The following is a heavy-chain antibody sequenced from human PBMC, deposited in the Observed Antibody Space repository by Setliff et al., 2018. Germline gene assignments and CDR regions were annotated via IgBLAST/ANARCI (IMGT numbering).Heavy chain of an antibody. CDR2: IKSKTDGGTT. V-gene: IGHV3-15*01. J-gene: IGHJ3*01. CDR3: TTDGAACSGSSCYNGFDV. CDR1: GFTFSGYG. Sequence: GGSLRLSCAASGFTFSGYGMHGVRQAPGKGLEWVGRIKSKTDGGTTDYAAPVTGRFTISRDDSKNTLYLQRSSLKTEDTAMYYCTTDGAACSGSSCYNGFDVWSQGTMVTVSS. D-gene: IGHD2-2*02.